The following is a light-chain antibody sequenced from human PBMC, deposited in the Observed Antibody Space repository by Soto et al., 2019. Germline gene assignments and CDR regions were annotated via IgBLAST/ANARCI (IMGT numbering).Light chain of an antibody. CDR1: QSISSW. Sequence: DIQMTQSPSTLSASVGDRVTITCRASQSISSWLAWYQKKPGKAPKLLIYDASSLESGVPSRFSGSGSGTEFTLTISSLQPDDFATYYCQQYNSYWWTFGQGTKVEIK. CDR3: QQYNSYWWT. J-gene: IGKJ1*01. CDR2: DAS. V-gene: IGKV1-5*01.